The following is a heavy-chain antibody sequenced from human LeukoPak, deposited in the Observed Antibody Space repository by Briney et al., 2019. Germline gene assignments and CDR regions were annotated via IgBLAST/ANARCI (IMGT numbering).Heavy chain of an antibody. D-gene: IGHD2/OR15-2a*01. CDR3: ASLIVPVPLNMRNDVFDI. CDR2: FYDSGTT. CDR1: GGSISGYY. Sequence: SETLSLTCTVSGGSISGYYWSWIRQPPGKGLEWIGHFYDSGTTEYNPSLKSRLSISVDTSKNQFSLILTSVTAADTAVYYCASLIVPVPLNMRNDVFDIWGQGTMVTVSS. J-gene: IGHJ3*02. V-gene: IGHV4-59*12.